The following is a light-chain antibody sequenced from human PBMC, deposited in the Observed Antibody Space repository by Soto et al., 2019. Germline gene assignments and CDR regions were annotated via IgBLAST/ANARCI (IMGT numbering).Light chain of an antibody. CDR3: QQYGSSPLLT. CDR1: RSVNSY. V-gene: IGKV3-20*01. J-gene: IGKJ4*01. Sequence: EIVLTQSPATLSLSPWERATLSCRASRSVNSYLAWYQQKPGRAPRLLLSDASSRATGIPDRFSGSGSGTDFTLTISRLEPEDFAVYYCQQYGSSPLLTFGGGTKVDIK. CDR2: DAS.